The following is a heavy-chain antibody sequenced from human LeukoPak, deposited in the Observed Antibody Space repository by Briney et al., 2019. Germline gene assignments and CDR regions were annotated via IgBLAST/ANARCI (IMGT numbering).Heavy chain of an antibody. CDR3: ARDLDPHYYDSSGNLHAFDI. D-gene: IGHD3-22*01. CDR2: IYYSGST. Sequence: PSETLSLTCTVSGGSISSGGYSWSWIRQPPGKGLEWIGYIYYSGSTNYNPSLKSRVTISVDKSKNQFSLKLSSVTAADTAVYYCARDLDPHYYDSSGNLHAFDIWGQGTMVTVSS. CDR1: GGSISSGGYS. V-gene: IGHV4-61*08. J-gene: IGHJ3*02.